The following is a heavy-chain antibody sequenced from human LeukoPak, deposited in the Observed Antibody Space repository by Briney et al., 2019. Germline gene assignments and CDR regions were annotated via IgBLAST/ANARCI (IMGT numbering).Heavy chain of an antibody. V-gene: IGHV3-48*04. D-gene: IGHD2-2*02. CDR1: GFTFSSYS. CDR3: ARDGSRAQLLYPFDY. CDR2: ISSSSSTI. Sequence: GGSLRLSCAASGFTFSSYSMNWVRQAPGKGLEWVSYISSSSSTIYYADSVKGRFTISRDNAKNSLYLQMNSLRAEDMAVYYCARDGSRAQLLYPFDYWGQGTLVTVSS. J-gene: IGHJ4*02.